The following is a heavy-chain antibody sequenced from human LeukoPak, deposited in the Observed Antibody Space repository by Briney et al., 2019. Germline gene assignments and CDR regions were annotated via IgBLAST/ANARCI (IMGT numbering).Heavy chain of an antibody. V-gene: IGHV1-69*05. J-gene: IGHJ5*02. CDR3: ARRYGSGRIDWFEP. CDR2: IIPIFGTA. CDR1: GGTFSSYA. Sequence: EASVKVSCKASGGTFSSYAISWVRQAPGQGLEWMGGIIPIFGTANYAQKFQGRVTITTDESTSTAYMELSSLRSEDTAVYYCARRYGSGRIDWFEPWGQGTMVTVYS. D-gene: IGHD3-10*01.